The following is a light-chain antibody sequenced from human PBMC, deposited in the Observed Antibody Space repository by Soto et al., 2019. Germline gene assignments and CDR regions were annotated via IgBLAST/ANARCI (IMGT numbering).Light chain of an antibody. CDR3: QQRRNWPPLT. V-gene: IGKV3-11*01. Sequence: EIVLTQSPATLSLSPGERATLSCRASQSVSFYLAWYQQKPGQAPRLLIYDASNRATGIPARFSGSGSGTDFPPTISSLEPEDFAVYDCQQRRNWPPLTFGGGTKVEIK. CDR1: QSVSFY. J-gene: IGKJ4*01. CDR2: DAS.